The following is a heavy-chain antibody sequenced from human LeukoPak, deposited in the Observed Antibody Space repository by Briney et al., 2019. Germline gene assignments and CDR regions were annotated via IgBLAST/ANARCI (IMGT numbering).Heavy chain of an antibody. CDR1: GYTFSSYS. Sequence: GASVKVSCKASGYTFSSYSINWVRQAPGQGLEWMGWIGTYNGNTDYAQKLQGRVTMTTDTSTSTAYMELRSLRSDDTAVYYCAKDRWRDGSSSFDNWGQGTLVTVSS. D-gene: IGHD6-6*01. CDR3: AKDRWRDGSSSFDN. J-gene: IGHJ4*02. CDR2: IGTYNGNT. V-gene: IGHV1-18*01.